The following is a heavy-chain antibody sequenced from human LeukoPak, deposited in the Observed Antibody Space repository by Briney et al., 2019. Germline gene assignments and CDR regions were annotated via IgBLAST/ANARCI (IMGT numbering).Heavy chain of an antibody. CDR2: ISGSGGST. V-gene: IGHV3-23*01. Sequence: GGSLRLSCAASGFTFSSYAMSWVRQAPGKGLEWVSAISGSGGSTYYADSVKGRFTISRDNSKNTLYLQMNSLRAEDTAVYYCAKESRSITYYYDSSGYYEPIWGQGTLVTVSS. CDR1: GFTFSSYA. CDR3: AKESRSITYYYDSSGYYEPI. J-gene: IGHJ4*02. D-gene: IGHD3-22*01.